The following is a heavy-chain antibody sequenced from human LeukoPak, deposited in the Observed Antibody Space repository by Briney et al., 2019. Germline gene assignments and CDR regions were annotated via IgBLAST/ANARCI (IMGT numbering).Heavy chain of an antibody. J-gene: IGHJ4*02. D-gene: IGHD3-10*01. CDR2: IYHSGST. CDR1: GYSISSGYY. CDR3: ARVDGGLNFDY. V-gene: IGHV4-38-2*02. Sequence: SETLSLTCTVSGYSISSGYYWGWIRQPPGKGLEWIGSIYHSGSTYYNPSLKSRVTISVDTSKNQFSLKLSSVTAADTAVYYCARVDGGLNFDYWGQGTLVTVSS.